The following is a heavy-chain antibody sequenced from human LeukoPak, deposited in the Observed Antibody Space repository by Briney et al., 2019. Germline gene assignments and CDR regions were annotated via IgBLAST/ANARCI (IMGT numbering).Heavy chain of an antibody. J-gene: IGHJ6*02. CDR1: GFTFSSYG. V-gene: IGHV3-33*01. CDR3: TTDPGYCSGGSCYGMDV. Sequence: GGSLRLSCAASGFTFSSYGMHWVRQAPGKGLEWVAVIWYDGSNKYYADSVKGRFTISRDNSKNTLYLQMNSLKTEDTAVYYCTTDPGYCSGGSCYGMDVWGQGTTVTVSS. D-gene: IGHD2-15*01. CDR2: IWYDGSNK.